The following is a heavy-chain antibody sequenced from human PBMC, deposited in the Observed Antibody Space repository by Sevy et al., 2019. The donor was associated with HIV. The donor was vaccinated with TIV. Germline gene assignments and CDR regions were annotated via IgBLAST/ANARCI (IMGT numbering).Heavy chain of an antibody. CDR3: ARGLYGTNTQGCLDY. Sequence: SETLSVTCTVSGGSISSYYWSWIRQPAGKGLEWIGRIYISGSTNYNFSLRSRVAMSVDTSKNQFSLNLSSATAADTAVYYCARGLYGTNTQGCLDYRGQGKLVTVSS. D-gene: IGHD2-8*01. CDR1: GGSISSYY. V-gene: IGHV4-4*07. CDR2: IYISGST. J-gene: IGHJ4*02.